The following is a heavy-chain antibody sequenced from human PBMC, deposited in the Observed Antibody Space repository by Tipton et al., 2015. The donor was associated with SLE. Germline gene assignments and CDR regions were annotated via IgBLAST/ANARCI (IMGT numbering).Heavy chain of an antibody. CDR2: IFTSGST. D-gene: IGHD6-13*01. CDR1: GGSISSYY. CDR3: ATDSSTWLRFDY. J-gene: IGHJ4*02. Sequence: TLSLTCTVSGGSISSYYWTWVRQPAGKGLEWIGHIFTSGSTNYNPSLKSRVTISADTSKNHLSLMLSSVTAADTAIYYCATDSSTWLRFDYWGQGALVAVSS. V-gene: IGHV4-4*07.